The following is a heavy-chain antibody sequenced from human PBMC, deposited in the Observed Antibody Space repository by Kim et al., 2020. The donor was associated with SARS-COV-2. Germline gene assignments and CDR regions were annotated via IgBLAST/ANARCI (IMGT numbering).Heavy chain of an antibody. V-gene: IGHV1-18*01. D-gene: IGHD5-18*01. Sequence: NTNYERKLQRRVTMTTDTSTSTAYMELRSLRSDDTAVYYCARDPDTASDYWGQGTLVTVSS. CDR3: ARDPDTASDY. CDR2: NT. J-gene: IGHJ4*02.